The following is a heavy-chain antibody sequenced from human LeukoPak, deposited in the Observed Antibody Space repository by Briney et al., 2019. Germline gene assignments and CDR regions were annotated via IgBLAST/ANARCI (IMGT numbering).Heavy chain of an antibody. CDR2: TSAYNGNT. CDR3: ARTRSGWSTKSYYYYMDV. J-gene: IGHJ6*03. Sequence: GASVKVSCKASGYSFTDSGISWVRRAPGQGLEWMGWTSAYNGNTNYAQKLQGRVTMTTDTSTSTAYMELRSLRSDDTAVYYCARTRSGWSTKSYYYYMDVWGKGTTVTVSS. D-gene: IGHD6-19*01. V-gene: IGHV1-18*01. CDR1: GYSFTDSG.